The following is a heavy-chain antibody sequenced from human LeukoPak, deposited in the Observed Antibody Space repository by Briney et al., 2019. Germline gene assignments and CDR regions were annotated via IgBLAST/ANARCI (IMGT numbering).Heavy chain of an antibody. CDR2: INHSGST. V-gene: IGHV4-34*01. Sequence: SETLSLTCAVYGGSFSGYYWIWIRQPPGKGLEWIGEINHSGSTNYNPSLKSRVTISVDTSKNQFSLKLSSVTAADTAVYYCARGVYRRGYSYGYPDYYYYGMDVWGQGTTVTVSS. J-gene: IGHJ6*02. D-gene: IGHD5-18*01. CDR1: GGSFSGYY. CDR3: ARGVYRRGYSYGYPDYYYYGMDV.